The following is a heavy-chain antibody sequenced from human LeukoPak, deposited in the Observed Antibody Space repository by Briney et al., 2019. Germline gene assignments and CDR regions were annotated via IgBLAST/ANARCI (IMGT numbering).Heavy chain of an antibody. CDR3: ARGGGGLAY. V-gene: IGHV1-2*02. J-gene: IGHJ4*02. CDR2: IIPNSGGT. Sequence: ASVKVSCRASGYTFTDYFIHWVRQAPGQGLEWMGWIIPNSGGTNFAQKFQDRVTMTRDTSISTAYMELNTLTSDDTAVYYCARGGGGLAYWGQGTLVTVSS. CDR1: GYTFTDYF. D-gene: IGHD3-16*01.